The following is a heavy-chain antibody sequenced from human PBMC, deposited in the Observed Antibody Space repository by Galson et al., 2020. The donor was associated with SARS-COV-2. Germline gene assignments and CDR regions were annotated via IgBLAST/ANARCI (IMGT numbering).Heavy chain of an antibody. Sequence: GESLKISCKGSGYSFTSYWIGWVRQMPGKGLEWMGIIYPGDSDTRYSPSFQGQVTISADKSISTAYLQWSSLKASDTAMYYCARHGNSYYDMLTGYYPDYWGQGTLVTVSS. D-gene: IGHD3-9*01. V-gene: IGHV5-51*01. CDR2: IYPGDSDT. J-gene: IGHJ4*02. CDR3: ARHGNSYYDMLTGYYPDY. CDR1: GYSFTSYW.